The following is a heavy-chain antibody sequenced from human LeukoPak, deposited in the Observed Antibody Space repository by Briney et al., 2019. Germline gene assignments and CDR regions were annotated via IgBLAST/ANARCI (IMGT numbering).Heavy chain of an antibody. CDR2: ISHDGTGK. D-gene: IGHD3-10*01. J-gene: IGHJ4*02. V-gene: IGHV3-30-3*01. CDR1: GFPFSSYW. Sequence: TGGSLRLSCVASGFPFSSYWMTWVRQAPGKGLEWVAIISHDGTGKYYAGSVKGRFTISRDNSKSTLYLQMNSLRIEDTAMYYCVRDQGSGGQGTLVTVSS. CDR3: VRDQGS.